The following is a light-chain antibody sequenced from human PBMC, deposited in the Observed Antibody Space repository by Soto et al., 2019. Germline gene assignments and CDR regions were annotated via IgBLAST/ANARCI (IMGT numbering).Light chain of an antibody. CDR2: DAS. V-gene: IGKV3-11*01. CDR1: QSVSTY. CDR3: QQRSNWPPGYT. Sequence: EIMLTQSPATLSLSPGERATLSCRASQSVSTYLAWYQQKPGQAPRLLIYDASNRATGIPARFSGSGSGTDFTLTSSSLEPEDFAVYYCQQRSNWPPGYTFGQGTKLEIK. J-gene: IGKJ2*01.